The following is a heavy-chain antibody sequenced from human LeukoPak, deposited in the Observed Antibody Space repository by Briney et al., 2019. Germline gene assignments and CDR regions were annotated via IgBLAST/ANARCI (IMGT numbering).Heavy chain of an antibody. V-gene: IGHV1-8*01. CDR2: MNTNSGNT. D-gene: IGHD5-12*01. Sequence: ASVKVSCKASGYTFTSYDINWVRQATGQGREWMGWMNTNSGNTGYAQKFQGRVTMTRNTSISTAYMELSSLRSEDTAVYYCARGGISGYDYVSWFDPWGQGTLVTVSS. CDR3: ARGGISGYDYVSWFDP. CDR1: GYTFTSYD. J-gene: IGHJ5*02.